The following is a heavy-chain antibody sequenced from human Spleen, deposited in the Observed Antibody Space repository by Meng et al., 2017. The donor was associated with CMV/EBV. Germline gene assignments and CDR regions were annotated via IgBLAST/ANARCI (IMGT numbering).Heavy chain of an antibody. CDR3: ARDMGDIVVVPAAISPLSGMDV. J-gene: IGHJ6*02. CDR2: ISGSGGRT. Sequence: GGSLRLSCAASGFIFSSYAMSWVRQAPGKGLEWVSAISGSGGRTYYADSVKGRFTISRDNSKNTLFLQMNSLRAEDTAVYYCARDMGDIVVVPAAISPLSGMDVWGQGTTVTVSS. D-gene: IGHD2-2*02. V-gene: IGHV3-23*01. CDR1: GFIFSSYA.